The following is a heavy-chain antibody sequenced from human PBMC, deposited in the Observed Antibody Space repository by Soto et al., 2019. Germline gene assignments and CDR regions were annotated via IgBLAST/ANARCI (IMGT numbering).Heavy chain of an antibody. CDR1: GFTVSSNY. D-gene: IGHD6-19*01. V-gene: IGHV3-53*01. CDR3: ARVAGRDYYYYYGMDV. J-gene: IGHJ6*02. CDR2: IYSGGST. Sequence: PGGSLRLSCAASGFTVSSNYMSWVRQAPGKGLEWVSVIYSGGSTYYADSVKGRFTISRDNSKNTLYLQMNSLRAEDTAVYYCARVAGRDYYYYYGMDVWGQGTTVTVSS.